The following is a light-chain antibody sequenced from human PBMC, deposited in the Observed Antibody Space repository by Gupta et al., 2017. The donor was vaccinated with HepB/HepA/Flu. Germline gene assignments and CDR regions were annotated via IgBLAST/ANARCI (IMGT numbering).Light chain of an antibody. Sequence: DIVMTQSPDSLAVSLGERATINCKSSQNVLYNSNNKNYLAWYQQKPGQPPKLLIYWASTRESGVPDRFSGSGSGTDFTLTISSRQAEDVAVYYCQGYYSTPWTFGQGTKVEIK. CDR2: WAS. V-gene: IGKV4-1*01. CDR1: QNVLYNSNNKNY. CDR3: QGYYSTPWT. J-gene: IGKJ1*01.